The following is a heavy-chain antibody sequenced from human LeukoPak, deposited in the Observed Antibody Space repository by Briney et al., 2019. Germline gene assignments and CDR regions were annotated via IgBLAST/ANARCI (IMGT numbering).Heavy chain of an antibody. CDR3: ASLRYSSGWYETGWFDP. Sequence: TLSLTCTVSGGSISSGSYYWSWIRQPAGKGLEWIGRIYTSGSTNYNPSLKSRVTISVDTSKNQFSLKLSSVTAADTAVYYCASLRYSSGWYETGWFDPWGQGTLVTVSS. V-gene: IGHV4-61*02. D-gene: IGHD6-19*01. CDR2: IYTSGST. CDR1: GGSISSGSYY. J-gene: IGHJ5*02.